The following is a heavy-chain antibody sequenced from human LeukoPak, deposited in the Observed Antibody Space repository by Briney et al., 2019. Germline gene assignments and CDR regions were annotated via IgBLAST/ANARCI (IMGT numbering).Heavy chain of an antibody. D-gene: IGHD3-16*01. CDR1: GFTFSGSA. CDR2: NRSKANSYAT. CDR3: SRPSRNYAWVTSNEDIDY. Sequence: GGSLRLSCAASGFTFSGSAMHWVRQASGKGLEWVGCNRSKANSYATAYAASVKSRFTISTEDPKNTAYLQMNSLKTEDTAVYYFSRPSRNYAWVTSNEDIDYWGKGTLVTASP. V-gene: IGHV3-73*01. J-gene: IGHJ4*02.